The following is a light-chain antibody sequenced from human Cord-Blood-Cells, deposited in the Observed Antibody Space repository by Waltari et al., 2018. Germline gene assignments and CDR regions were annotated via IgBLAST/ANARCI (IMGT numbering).Light chain of an antibody. CDR2: AAS. V-gene: IGKV1-39*01. J-gene: IGKJ3*01. Sequence: IKMTQSPSSLSASVADRVTITCRTSQSISSYLNWYLQKPGKAPKLLIYAASSLQSGVPSRFSGSGSGTDFTLTISRLQPEDFATYYCQQSYSTLFTFGPGTKVDIK. CDR3: QQSYSTLFT. CDR1: QSISSY.